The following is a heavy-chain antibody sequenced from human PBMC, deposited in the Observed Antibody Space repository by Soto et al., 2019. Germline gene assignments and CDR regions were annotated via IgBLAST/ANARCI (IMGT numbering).Heavy chain of an antibody. V-gene: IGHV4-39*01. CDR1: GGSISSSSYY. CDR2: IYYSGST. D-gene: IGHD2-2*01. CDR3: ARRRVVPAAMHFDP. Sequence: QLQLQESGPGLVKPSETLSLTCTVSGGSISSSSYYWGWIRQPPGKGLEWIGSIYYSGSTYYNPSLKSRVTISVDTSKNQFSLKLSSVTAADTAAYYCARRRVVPAAMHFDPWGQGTLVTVSS. J-gene: IGHJ5*02.